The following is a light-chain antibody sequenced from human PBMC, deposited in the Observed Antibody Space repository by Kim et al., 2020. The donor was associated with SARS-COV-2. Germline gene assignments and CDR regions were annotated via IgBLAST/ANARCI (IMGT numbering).Light chain of an antibody. CDR2: QDN. Sequence: SYELTQPPSVSVSPGQTANITCSGDKLGDKYACWYQQKPGQSPVLVIYQDNKRPSGIPERLSGARYGNTATLTISGTQATDEADYYCQAWDSSVLFGAGTQLTVL. V-gene: IGLV3-1*01. CDR3: QAWDSSVL. J-gene: IGLJ2*01. CDR1: KLGDKY.